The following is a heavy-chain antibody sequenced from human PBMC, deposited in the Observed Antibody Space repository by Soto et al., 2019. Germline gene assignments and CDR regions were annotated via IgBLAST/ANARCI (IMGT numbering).Heavy chain of an antibody. Sequence: PGGSLRLSCAASGFTFSTYEMYWVRQAPGKGLEWVSYISSSSNAIYYGSSVKGRFTISRDNAKNSLHLRMSSLRAEDTAIYYCARGGSSGWFFLDYWGQGALVTVSS. CDR1: GFTFSTYE. CDR2: ISSSSNAI. J-gene: IGHJ4*02. D-gene: IGHD6-19*01. V-gene: IGHV3-48*03. CDR3: ARGGSSGWFFLDY.